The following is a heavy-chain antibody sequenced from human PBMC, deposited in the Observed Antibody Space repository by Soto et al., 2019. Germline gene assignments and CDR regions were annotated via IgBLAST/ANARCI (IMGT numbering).Heavy chain of an antibody. V-gene: IGHV1-58*02. CDR1: GFTFTSPA. D-gene: IGHD2-2*01. CDR2: IVVGRGNT. Sequence: SVKVSCKASGFTFTSPAIQWVSQARGQRLEWKGWIVVGRGNTNYAQKFQERVTITRDMSTSTAYRELSSLRSEYTAVYYCAASVVTHGLGQLVSAVMPGDYDYDFKAVWAKGTSVTVSS. CDR3: AASVVTHGLGQLVSAVMPGDYDYDFKAV. J-gene: IGHJ6*03.